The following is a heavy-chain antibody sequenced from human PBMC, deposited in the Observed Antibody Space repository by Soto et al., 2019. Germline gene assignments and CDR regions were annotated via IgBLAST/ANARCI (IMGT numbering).Heavy chain of an antibody. D-gene: IGHD3-3*01. CDR1: GFTFSSYW. Sequence: GGSLRLSCAASGFTFSSYWMSWVRQAPGKGLEWVANIKQDGSGKYYVDSVKGRFTISRDNAKNSLYLQMNSLRAEDTAVYYCARGPYYDFWSGYYTDYWGQGTLVTVSS. V-gene: IGHV3-7*01. CDR3: ARGPYYDFWSGYYTDY. CDR2: IKQDGSGK. J-gene: IGHJ4*02.